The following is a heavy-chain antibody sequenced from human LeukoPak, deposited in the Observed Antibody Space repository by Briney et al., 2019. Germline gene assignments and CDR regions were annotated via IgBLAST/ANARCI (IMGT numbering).Heavy chain of an antibody. Sequence: PSETLSLTCTVSNYSITSGYYWGWIRQPPGKGLEWIGSIYHSGTTYYNPSLKSRVTISVDTSKNQFSLNLSSVTAADTAVYYCARVSRGYDILYWGQGTLVTVFS. CDR2: IYHSGTT. V-gene: IGHV4-38-2*02. J-gene: IGHJ4*02. D-gene: IGHD3-9*01. CDR1: NYSITSGYY. CDR3: ARVSRGYDILY.